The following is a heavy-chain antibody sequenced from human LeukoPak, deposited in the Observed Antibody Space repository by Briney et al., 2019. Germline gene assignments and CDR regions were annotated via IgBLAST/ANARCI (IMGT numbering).Heavy chain of an antibody. D-gene: IGHD3-3*01. CDR3: AKTTLRFLEWLSPNYYYYMDV. J-gene: IGHJ6*03. CDR2: INPNSGGT. CDR1: GYTFTGYY. Sequence: ASVKVSCKASGYTFTGYYMHWVRQAPGQGLEWMGWINPNSGGTNYAQKFQGRVTMTRDTSISTAYMELSRLRFDDTAVYYCAKTTLRFLEWLSPNYYYYMDVWGKGTTVTVSS. V-gene: IGHV1-2*02.